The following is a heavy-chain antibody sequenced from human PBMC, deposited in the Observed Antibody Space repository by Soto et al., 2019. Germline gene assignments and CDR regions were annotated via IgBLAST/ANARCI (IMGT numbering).Heavy chain of an antibody. CDR2: LDGAGGST. CDR3: AAPRDEYGSGVSWFTYGMDI. Sequence: PVGSLRLSCLAPGFTFSDFAMTWVRHVPGRGLEWVASLDGAGGSTYYAESVRGRFSISRDNSQNTLFLQMKRLTVDDTAIYYCAAPRDEYGSGVSWFTYGMDIWGQGTTVTVSS. CDR1: GFTFSDFA. J-gene: IGHJ6*02. V-gene: IGHV3-23*01. D-gene: IGHD3-10*01.